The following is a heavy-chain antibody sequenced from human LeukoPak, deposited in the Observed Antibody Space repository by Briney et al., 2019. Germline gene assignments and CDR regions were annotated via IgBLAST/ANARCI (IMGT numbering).Heavy chain of an antibody. D-gene: IGHD6-19*01. J-gene: IGHJ5*02. CDR1: GFTFDDYA. CDR3: ARDLYSSGWNWFDH. Sequence: GGSLRLSCAASGFTFDDYAMHWVRQAPGKGLEWVSGISWNSGSIGYADSVKGRFTISRDNAKNSLYLQMNSLRAEDTAVYYCARDLYSSGWNWFDHWGQGTLVTVSS. V-gene: IGHV3-9*01. CDR2: ISWNSGSI.